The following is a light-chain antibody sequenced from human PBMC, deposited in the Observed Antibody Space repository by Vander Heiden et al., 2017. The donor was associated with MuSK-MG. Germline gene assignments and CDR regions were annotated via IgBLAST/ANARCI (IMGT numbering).Light chain of an antibody. CDR2: LAS. V-gene: IGKV1-39*01. CDR1: QSISFY. Sequence: DLQLTQSPSSLSASVGDRVTITCRASQSISFYLNWYQQRPGKAPKFLIYLASSLRSGVPSSFSGSGSGSEFTLTISNLQPEDFATYYCQQSHSVPRTFGQGTKVEVK. CDR3: QQSHSVPRT. J-gene: IGKJ1*01.